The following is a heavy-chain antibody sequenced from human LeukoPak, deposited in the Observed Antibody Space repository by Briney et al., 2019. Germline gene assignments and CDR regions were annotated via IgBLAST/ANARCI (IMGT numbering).Heavy chain of an antibody. CDR2: INWNGGST. D-gene: IGHD1-14*01. J-gene: IGHJ4*02. CDR1: GFTFDDYG. Sequence: GGSLRLSCAASGFTFDDYGMSWARQAPGKGLEWVSGINWNGGSTGYADSVKGRFTISRDNAKNSLYLQMNSLRAEDTALYYCARDPRTGAYYYFDYWGQGTLVTVSS. CDR3: ARDPRTGAYYYFDY. V-gene: IGHV3-20*04.